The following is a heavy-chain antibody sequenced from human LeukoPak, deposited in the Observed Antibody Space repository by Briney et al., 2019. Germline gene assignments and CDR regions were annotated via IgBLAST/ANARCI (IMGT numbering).Heavy chain of an antibody. V-gene: IGHV3-21*01. J-gene: IGHJ4*02. CDR2: ISSSTSYI. Sequence: GGSLRLSCAASGFTFSSYSMNWIRQAPGKGLEWVSSISSSTSYIYYADSVKGRFTISKDNAKNSLYLQMNSLRAEDAAVYYCARAGGSTVSHSDYWGQGTLVTVSS. CDR3: ARAGGSTVSHSDY. CDR1: GFTFSSYS. D-gene: IGHD4-17*01.